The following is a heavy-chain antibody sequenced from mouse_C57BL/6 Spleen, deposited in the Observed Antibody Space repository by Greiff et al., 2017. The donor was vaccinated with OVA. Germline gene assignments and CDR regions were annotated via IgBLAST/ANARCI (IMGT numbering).Heavy chain of an antibody. CDR3: ARYDDAYAMDY. D-gene: IGHD2-12*01. CDR1: GYTFTDYY. V-gene: IGHV1-26*01. CDR2: INPNNGGT. Sequence: VQLQQSGPELVKPGASVKISCKASGYTFTDYYMNWVKQSHGKSLEWIGDINPNNGGTSYNQKFKGKATLTVDKSSSTAYMELRSLTSEDSAVYYCARYDDAYAMDYWGQGTSVTVSS. J-gene: IGHJ4*01.